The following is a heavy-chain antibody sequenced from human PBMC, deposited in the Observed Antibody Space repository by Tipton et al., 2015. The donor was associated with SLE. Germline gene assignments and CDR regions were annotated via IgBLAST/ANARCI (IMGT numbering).Heavy chain of an antibody. J-gene: IGHJ6*02. CDR1: GDSLSGQY. Sequence: TLSLTCSVYGDSLSGQYWSWIRQPPEKGLEWIGEVFRGGSTNYSPSLESRVTITVDMSKNQFSLRLISVTAADTAVYYCARGCSSSTCEPFYFFGMDVWGQGTTVTVSS. CDR3: ARGCSSSTCEPFYFFGMDV. V-gene: IGHV4-34*01. D-gene: IGHD2-2*01. CDR2: VFRGGST.